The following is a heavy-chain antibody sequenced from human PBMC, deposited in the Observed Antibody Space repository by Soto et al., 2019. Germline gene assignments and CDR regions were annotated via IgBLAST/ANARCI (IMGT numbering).Heavy chain of an antibody. J-gene: IGHJ4*02. CDR1: GGSISSGDYY. V-gene: IGHV4-30-4*01. CDR3: ARLLRGSYRRRGFDY. Sequence: QVQLQESGPGLVKPSQTLSLTCTVSGGSISSGDYYWSWIRQPPGKGLEWIGYIYYSGSTYYNPSLKSRVTISVDTSKIQFSLKLGSVSAADTAVYYCARLLRGSYRRRGFDYWGQGTLVTVSS. D-gene: IGHD3-16*02. CDR2: IYYSGST.